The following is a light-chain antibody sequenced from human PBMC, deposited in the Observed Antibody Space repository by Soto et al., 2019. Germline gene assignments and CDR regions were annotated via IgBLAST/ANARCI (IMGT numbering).Light chain of an antibody. Sequence: EIVLTQSPATLSLSPGDRATLSCRASQSVSSYLAWYQQKPGQAPRLLIYDASNRATGIPARFSGSGSGTDFTLTISSLEPEDFAFDYCQQRSNWPRTFCQGTRLEIK. V-gene: IGKV3-11*01. CDR1: QSVSSY. J-gene: IGKJ5*01. CDR3: QQRSNWPRT. CDR2: DAS.